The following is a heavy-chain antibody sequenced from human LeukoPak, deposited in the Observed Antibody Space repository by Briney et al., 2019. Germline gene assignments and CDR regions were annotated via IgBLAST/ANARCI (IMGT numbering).Heavy chain of an antibody. J-gene: IGHJ6*03. V-gene: IGHV4-39*07. CDR2: IYYSGST. Sequence: SETLSLTCTVSGGSLSSSSYYWGWVRQPPGKGLEWLGSIYYSGSTYYNPSLKSRVTISVDTSKNQFSLKLSSVTAADTAVYYCARGPFHQGLWNYYYYMDVWGKGTTVTVSS. D-gene: IGHD6-19*01. CDR3: ARGPFHQGLWNYYYYMDV. CDR1: GGSLSSSSYY.